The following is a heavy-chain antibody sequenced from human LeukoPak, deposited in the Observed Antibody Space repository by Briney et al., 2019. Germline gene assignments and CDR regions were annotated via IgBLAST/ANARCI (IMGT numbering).Heavy chain of an antibody. Sequence: PGGSLRLSCAASGFTFDDYAMHWVRQAPGKGLEWVSGISWNSGSIGYADSVKGRFTISRDNAKNSLYLQMNSLRAEDTAVYYCARSPGYSSGWYDYWGQGTLVTVSS. D-gene: IGHD6-19*01. V-gene: IGHV3-9*01. J-gene: IGHJ4*02. CDR3: ARSPGYSSGWYDY. CDR1: GFTFDDYA. CDR2: ISWNSGSI.